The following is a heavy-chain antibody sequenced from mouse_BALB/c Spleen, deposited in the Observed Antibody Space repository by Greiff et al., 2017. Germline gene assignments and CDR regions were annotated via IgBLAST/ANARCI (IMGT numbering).Heavy chain of an antibody. V-gene: IGHV10-1*02. CDR2: IRSKSNNYAT. D-gene: IGHD2-2*01. J-gene: IGHJ2*01. Sequence: EVQLVESGGGLVQPKGSLKLSCAASGFTFNTYAMNWVRQAPGKGLEWVARIRSKSNNYATYYADSVKDRFTISRDDSQSMLYLQMNNLKTEDTAMYYCVREGDGYDEYYFVYWGQGTTLTVSS. CDR3: VREGDGYDEYYFVY. CDR1: GFTFNTYA.